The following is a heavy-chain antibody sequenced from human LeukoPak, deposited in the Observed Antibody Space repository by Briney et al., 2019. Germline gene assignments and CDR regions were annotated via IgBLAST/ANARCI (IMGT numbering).Heavy chain of an antibody. CDR3: ARGYCSGGSCYEQGNDY. V-gene: IGHV4-34*01. CDR2: INHSGST. J-gene: IGHJ4*02. Sequence: PSETPSLTCAVYGGSFSGYYWSWIRQPPGKGLEWIGEINHSGSTNYNPSLKSRVIISVDTSKNQFSLKLSSVTAADTAVYYCARGYCSGGSCYEQGNDYWGQGTLVTVSS. CDR1: GGSFSGYY. D-gene: IGHD2-15*01.